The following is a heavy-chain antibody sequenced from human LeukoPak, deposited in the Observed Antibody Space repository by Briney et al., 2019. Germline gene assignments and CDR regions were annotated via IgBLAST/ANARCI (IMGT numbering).Heavy chain of an antibody. CDR3: ARGWSSSSWGCFDI. V-gene: IGHV3-64*01. CDR2: ISSNGGST. Sequence: GGSLRLSCAASGFTFSSYAMHWVRQAPGKELEYVSAISSNGGSTYYANSVKGRFTISRDNSKSTLYLQMGSLRAEDMAVYYCARGWSSSSWGCFDIWGQGTMVTVST. J-gene: IGHJ3*02. D-gene: IGHD6-13*01. CDR1: GFTFSSYA.